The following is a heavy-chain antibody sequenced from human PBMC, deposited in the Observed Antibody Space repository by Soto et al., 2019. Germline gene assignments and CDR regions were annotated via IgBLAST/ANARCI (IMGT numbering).Heavy chain of an antibody. D-gene: IGHD2-15*01. V-gene: IGHV3-21*01. J-gene: IGHJ4*02. CDR3: ARERANCSGGSCPDDY. CDR2: ISSSSSYI. Sequence: GGSLRLSCAASGFTFSSYSMNWVRQAPGKGLEWVSSISSSSSYIYYANSVKGRFTISRDNAKNSLYLQMNSLRAEDTAVYYCARERANCSGGSCPDDYWGQGTLVTVSS. CDR1: GFTFSSYS.